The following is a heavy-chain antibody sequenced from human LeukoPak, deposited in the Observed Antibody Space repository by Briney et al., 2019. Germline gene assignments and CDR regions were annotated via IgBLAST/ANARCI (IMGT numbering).Heavy chain of an antibody. D-gene: IGHD1-7*01. CDR3: VKALRPNWNYAGGVDY. J-gene: IGHJ4*02. CDR1: GFTFSSYA. Sequence: PGGSLRLSCAASGFTFSSYAMSWVRQAPGKGLEWVSAISGSGGSTYYADSVKGRFTISRDNSKNTLYLQMNSLRAEDTAVYYCVKALRPNWNYAGGVDYWGQGTLVTVSS. CDR2: ISGSGGST. V-gene: IGHV3-23*01.